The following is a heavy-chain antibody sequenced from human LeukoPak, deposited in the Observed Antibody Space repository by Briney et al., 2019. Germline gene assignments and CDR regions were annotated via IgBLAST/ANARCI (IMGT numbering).Heavy chain of an antibody. CDR2: INPNSGGT. CDR3: ARRRDYDFWSGYYSYYYGMDV. J-gene: IGHJ6*02. Sequence: ASVTVSCKASGYTFTGYYMHWVRQAPGQGLEWMGWINPNSGGTNYAQKFQGRVTMTRDTSISTAYMELSRLRSDDTAVYYCARRRDYDFWSGYYSYYYGMDVWGQGTTVTVSS. V-gene: IGHV1-2*02. D-gene: IGHD3-3*01. CDR1: GYTFTGYY.